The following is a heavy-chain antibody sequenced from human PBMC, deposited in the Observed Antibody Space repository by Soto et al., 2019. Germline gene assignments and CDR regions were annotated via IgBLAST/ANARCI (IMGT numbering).Heavy chain of an antibody. Sequence: ASVKVSCKASGGTFSSYAISWVRQAPGQGLEWMGGIIPIFGTANYAQKFQGRVTITADESTSTAYMELSSLRSEDTAVYYCARDRWREYNWNYGHWFDPWGQGTLVTVSS. V-gene: IGHV1-69*13. J-gene: IGHJ5*02. CDR3: ARDRWREYNWNYGHWFDP. D-gene: IGHD1-7*01. CDR2: IIPIFGTA. CDR1: GGTFSSYA.